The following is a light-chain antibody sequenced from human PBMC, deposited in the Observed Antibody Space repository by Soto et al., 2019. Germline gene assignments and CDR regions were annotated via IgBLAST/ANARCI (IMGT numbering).Light chain of an antibody. CDR2: AAS. Sequence: DIPLTQSPSVLSASVGDTVTITCRASQALSNYLAWYQQKPGKVPKLLIYAASTLQSGVPSRFSGSGSGTDFTLTISRLQPEDVATYYCQKYNSALGTFGQGTKVDI. V-gene: IGKV1-27*01. CDR1: QALSNY. J-gene: IGKJ1*01. CDR3: QKYNSALGT.